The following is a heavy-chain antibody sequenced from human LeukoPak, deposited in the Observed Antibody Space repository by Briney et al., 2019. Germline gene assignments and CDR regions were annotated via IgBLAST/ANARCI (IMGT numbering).Heavy chain of an antibody. D-gene: IGHD3-10*01. J-gene: IGHJ4*02. CDR3: ARRPSRYGSGSYYRY. V-gene: IGHV4-39*01. Sequence: SETLSLTCTVSGGSISSGTYYWAWIRQPPGKGPEWIGTIHYSGDTYYNPSLKSRVTISVDPPKKQFFLNLSSVTAADTAVYYCARRPSRYGSGSYYRYWGQGTLVTVSS. CDR2: IHYSGDT. CDR1: GGSISSGTYY.